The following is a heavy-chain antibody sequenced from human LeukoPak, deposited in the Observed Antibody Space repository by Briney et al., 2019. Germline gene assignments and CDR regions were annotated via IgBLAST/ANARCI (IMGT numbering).Heavy chain of an antibody. V-gene: IGHV3-21*01. D-gene: IGHD2-21*01. Sequence: GGSLRLSCAASGFTFSSFSGHWVRQAPGGGLAWVSSISGSGTYIYYADSVKGRFTISRDNAKNSLYLQMNSLRAEDTAVYYCARAPRYWFDYWGQGTLVTVSS. CDR2: ISGSGTYI. CDR3: ARAPRYWFDY. J-gene: IGHJ4*02. CDR1: GFTFSSFS.